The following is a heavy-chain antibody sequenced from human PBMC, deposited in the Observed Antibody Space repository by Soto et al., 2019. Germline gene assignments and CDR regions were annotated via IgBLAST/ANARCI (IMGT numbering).Heavy chain of an antibody. V-gene: IGHV4-59*08. J-gene: IGHJ4*02. CDR2: ASYSGSP. CDR3: ARQWGGDY. Sequence: QVQLQESGPGLVKPSETLSLTCTVSGGSIGSHYWSWIRQPPGEGLEWIGRASYSGSPSYNPSLKSRVTISIDTSKNQFSLKLTSVTAADTAVYYCARQWGGDYWGQGILVNVSS. CDR1: GGSIGSHY. D-gene: IGHD3-16*01.